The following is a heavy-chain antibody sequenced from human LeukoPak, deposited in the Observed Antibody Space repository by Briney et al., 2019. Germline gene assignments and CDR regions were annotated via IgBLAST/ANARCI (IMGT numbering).Heavy chain of an antibody. CDR3: AKDRATSSGSYYGYFDY. J-gene: IGHJ4*02. D-gene: IGHD1-26*01. V-gene: IGHV3-53*01. CDR2: IYSGGST. CDR1: GFTVSSNY. Sequence: GGSLRLSCAASGFTVSSNYMSWVRQAPGKGLEWISVIYSGGSTYYADSVKGRFTISRDSSKNTLYLQMNSLRAEDTAVYYCAKDRATSSGSYYGYFDYWGQGTLVTVSS.